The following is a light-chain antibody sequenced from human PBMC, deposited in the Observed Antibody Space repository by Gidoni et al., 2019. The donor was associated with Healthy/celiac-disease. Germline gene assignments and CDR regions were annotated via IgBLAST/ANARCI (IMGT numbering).Light chain of an antibody. V-gene: IGKV1-39*01. CDR1: QSISSY. J-gene: IGKJ4*01. Sequence: DIQMTQSPSSLSASVGDRVTITCRASQSISSYLNWYQQKPGKAPKLVIYAASSLQSGVPSRCSGSGAGTDFTLTISSLQPEDFATYYCQQSYSTRLTFGGGTKVEIK. CDR2: AAS. CDR3: QQSYSTRLT.